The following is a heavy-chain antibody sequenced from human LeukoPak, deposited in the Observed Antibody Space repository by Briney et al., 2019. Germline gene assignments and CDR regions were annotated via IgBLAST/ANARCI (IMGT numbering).Heavy chain of an antibody. Sequence: SETLSLTCTVSGGSISSYYCSWIRQPPGKGLEWIGYIYHSGSTNYNPSLKSRVTISVDTSKNQFSLKLSSVTAADTAVYYCARGGGYASPIGYWGQGALVTVSS. V-gene: IGHV4-59*01. CDR1: GGSISSYY. CDR2: IYHSGST. D-gene: IGHD5-12*01. CDR3: ARGGGYASPIGY. J-gene: IGHJ4*02.